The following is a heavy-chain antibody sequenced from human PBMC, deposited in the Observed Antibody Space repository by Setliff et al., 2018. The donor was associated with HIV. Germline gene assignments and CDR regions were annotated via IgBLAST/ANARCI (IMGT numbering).Heavy chain of an antibody. J-gene: IGHJ4*02. CDR2: IYENAYA. CDR1: GGSNSGDY. D-gene: IGHD3-10*01. Sequence: PSETLSLTCTVSGGSNSGDYWNWIRQTPGKGLEWIGYIYENAYAHYTVSLRSRVTVSMDTSKNQFSLTLRSVTAADRAVYYCARAQMHRGVVSWSLYYFDYWGQGALVTVSS. V-gene: IGHV4-59*01. CDR3: ARAQMHRGVVSWSLYYFDY.